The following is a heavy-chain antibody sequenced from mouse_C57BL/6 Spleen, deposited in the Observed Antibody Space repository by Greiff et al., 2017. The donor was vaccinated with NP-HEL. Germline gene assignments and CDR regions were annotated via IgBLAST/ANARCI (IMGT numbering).Heavy chain of an antibody. V-gene: IGHV1-69*01. Sequence: QVQLKQPGAELVMPGASVKLSCKASGYTFTSYWMHWVKQRPGQGLEWIGEIDPSDSYTNYNQKFKGKSTLTVDKSSSTAYMQLSSLTSEDSAVYYCAIMITKAMDYWGQGTSVTVSS. CDR1: GYTFTSYW. J-gene: IGHJ4*01. CDR3: AIMITKAMDY. CDR2: IDPSDSYT. D-gene: IGHD2-4*01.